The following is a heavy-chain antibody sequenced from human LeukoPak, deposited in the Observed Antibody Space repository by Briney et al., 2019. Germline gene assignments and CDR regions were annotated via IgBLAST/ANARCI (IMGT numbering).Heavy chain of an antibody. V-gene: IGHV4-30-4*08. J-gene: IGHJ6*03. CDR1: GGSISSGDYY. D-gene: IGHD1-7*01. CDR3: ARDTAGTTPYYYYMDV. Sequence: SETLSLTCTVSGGSISSGDYYWSWIRQPPGKGLEWIGYIYYSGSTYYNPSLKSRVTISVDTSKNQFSLKLSSVTAADTAVYYCARDTAGTTPYYYYMDVWGKGTTVTVSS. CDR2: IYYSGST.